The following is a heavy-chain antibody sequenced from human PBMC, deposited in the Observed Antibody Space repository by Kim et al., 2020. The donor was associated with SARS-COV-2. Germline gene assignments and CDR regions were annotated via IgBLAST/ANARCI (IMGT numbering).Heavy chain of an antibody. J-gene: IGHJ6*02. CDR3: AKDYGAPLAYYYYYGMDV. D-gene: IGHD4-17*01. CDR2: IWYDGSNK. V-gene: IGHV3-33*06. CDR1: GFTFSSYG. Sequence: GGSLRLSCAASGFTFSSYGMHWVRQAPGKGLEWVAVIWYDGSNKYYADSVKGRFTISRDNSKNTLYLQMNSLRAEDTAVYYCAKDYGAPLAYYYYYGMDVWGQGTTVTVSS.